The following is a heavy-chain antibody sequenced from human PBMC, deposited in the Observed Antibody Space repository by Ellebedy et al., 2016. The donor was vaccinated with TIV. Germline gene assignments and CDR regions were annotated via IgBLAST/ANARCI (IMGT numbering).Heavy chain of an antibody. J-gene: IGHJ3*02. CDR3: ATDGSYGDYLSPTHAFVI. D-gene: IGHD4-17*01. Sequence: GGSLRLSCAASRFSFSSYWMTWVRQPPGKGLEWVANINQDGSDKYYVDSVKGRFTISRDNAKNSLYLQMNSLRADDTAVYYCATDGSYGDYLSPTHAFVIWGQGTMVTVSS. CDR1: RFSFSSYW. CDR2: INQDGSDK. V-gene: IGHV3-7*01.